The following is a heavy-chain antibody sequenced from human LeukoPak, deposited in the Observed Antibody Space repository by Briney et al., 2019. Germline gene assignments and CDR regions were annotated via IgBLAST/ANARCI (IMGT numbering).Heavy chain of an antibody. V-gene: IGHV4-38-2*02. J-gene: IGHJ4*02. CDR3: VCQGYSSLHYFDY. CDR1: GYSISSGYY. CDR2: IYHSGST. D-gene: IGHD6-13*01. Sequence: SETLSLTCTVSGYSISSGYYWGWIRQPPGKGLEWIGSIYHSGSTYYNPSLKSRVTISVDTSKNQFSLKLSSVTAADTAVYYCVCQGYSSLHYFDYWGQGTLVTVSS.